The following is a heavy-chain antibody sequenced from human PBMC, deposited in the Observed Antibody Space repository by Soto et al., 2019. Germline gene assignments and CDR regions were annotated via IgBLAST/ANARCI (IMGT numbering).Heavy chain of an antibody. D-gene: IGHD6-25*01. CDR3: ATSSGALAASFPYYFDY. CDR2: ISSGSSTI. J-gene: IGHJ4*02. Sequence: GGSLRLSCAATGFRFNDYYMTWIRQAPGKGLEWVSYISSGSSTIYYAHSVKGRFTISRDNAKNSLYLQMNSLRAEDTAVYYCATSSGALAASFPYYFDYWGQGTLVTVSS. V-gene: IGHV3-11*01. CDR1: GFRFNDYY.